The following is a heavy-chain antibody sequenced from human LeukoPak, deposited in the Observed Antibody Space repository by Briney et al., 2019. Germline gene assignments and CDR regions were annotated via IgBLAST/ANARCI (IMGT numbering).Heavy chain of an antibody. J-gene: IGHJ4*02. CDR3: ARGAVAGLDY. CDR1: GGSFSGCY. D-gene: IGHD6-19*01. CDR2: INHSGST. Sequence: PSETLSLTCAVYGGSFSGCYWSWIRQPPGKGLEWIGEINHSGSTNYNPSLKSRVTISVDTSKNQFSLKLSSVTAADTAVYYCARGAVAGLDYWGQGTLVTVSS. V-gene: IGHV4-34*01.